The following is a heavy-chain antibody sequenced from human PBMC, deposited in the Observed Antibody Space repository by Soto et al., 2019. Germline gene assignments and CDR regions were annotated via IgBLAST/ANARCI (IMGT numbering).Heavy chain of an antibody. CDR3: ARDPRTKDSHFDY. J-gene: IGHJ4*02. CDR1: GFTVSSNY. V-gene: IGHV3-66*01. Sequence: PGGSLRLSCAASGFTVSSNYMSWVRQAPGKGLEWVSVIYSGGSTYYADSVKGRFTISRDNSKNTLYLQMNSLRAEDTAVYYCARDPRTKDSHFDYWGQGTLVTVSS. D-gene: IGHD1-7*01. CDR2: IYSGGST.